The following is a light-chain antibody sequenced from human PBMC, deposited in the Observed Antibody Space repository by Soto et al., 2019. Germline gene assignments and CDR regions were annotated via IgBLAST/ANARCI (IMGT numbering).Light chain of an antibody. CDR2: GAS. J-gene: IGKJ4*01. V-gene: IGKV3-15*01. Sequence: EIVMTHSPATRSFSPVDRATLSCRASQSVSSNLAWYQQKPGQAPRLLIYGASTRATGIPARFSGSGSGTEFTLTISSLQSEDFAIFYCQQYNDWPPLTFGGGTKVDIK. CDR1: QSVSSN. CDR3: QQYNDWPPLT.